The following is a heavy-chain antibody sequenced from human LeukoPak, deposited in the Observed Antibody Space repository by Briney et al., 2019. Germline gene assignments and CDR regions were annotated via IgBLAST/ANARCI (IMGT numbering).Heavy chain of an antibody. Sequence: ASVKVSCKASGYTFTSYGISWVRQAPGQGLEWMGGISAYNGNTNYAQKFQGRVHMTTDTSTSTAYMELRSLSSDDTSVYYCARDQEAVAGNFPSSDYWGQGTLVTVSS. D-gene: IGHD6-19*01. CDR3: ARDQEAVAGNFPSSDY. J-gene: IGHJ4*02. CDR1: GYTFTSYG. CDR2: ISAYNGNT. V-gene: IGHV1-18*01.